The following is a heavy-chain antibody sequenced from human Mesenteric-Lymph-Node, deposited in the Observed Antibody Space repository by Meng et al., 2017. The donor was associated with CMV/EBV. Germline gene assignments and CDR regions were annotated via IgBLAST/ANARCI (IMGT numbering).Heavy chain of an antibody. Sequence: SETLSLTCTVSGGSISNYYWSWIRQPPGKGLEWIGYSYYIGSTNYNPSLKSRVTISVDTSENQFSLRLSSVTAADTAVYYCAREPYFCSSTSCYGPQTKYYNYGMDVWGQGTRVTVSS. J-gene: IGHJ6*02. CDR1: GGSISNYY. D-gene: IGHD2-2*01. CDR2: SYYIGST. CDR3: AREPYFCSSTSCYGPQTKYYNYGMDV. V-gene: IGHV4-59*01.